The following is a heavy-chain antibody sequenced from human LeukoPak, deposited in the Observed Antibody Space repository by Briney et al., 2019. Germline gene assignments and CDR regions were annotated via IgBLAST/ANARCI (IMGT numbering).Heavy chain of an antibody. CDR2: LYVSGTT. V-gene: IGHV4-4*07. CDR1: GGSMSGFY. Sequence: SSETLSLTCTVSGGSMSGFYWSWLRQPAGKGLEWIGRLYVSGTTTYNPSLKSRVTISVDTSKNQFSLKLSSVTAADTAVYYCASIRLSGSYYSYWVDYWGQGTLVTVSS. CDR3: ASIRLSGSYYSYWVDY. J-gene: IGHJ4*02. D-gene: IGHD1-26*01.